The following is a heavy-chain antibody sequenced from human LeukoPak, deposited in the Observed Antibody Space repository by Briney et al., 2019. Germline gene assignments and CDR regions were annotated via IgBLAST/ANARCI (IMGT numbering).Heavy chain of an antibody. CDR3: ARHKQYQLLTLYNWFDP. Sequence: GESLKISCKGSGYSFTSYWIGWVRQMPGKGLEWMGIIYPGDSDTRYSPSFQGQVTISADKSISTAYLQWSSLKASDTAMYYCARHKQYQLLTLYNWFDPWGQGTLVTVSS. CDR1: GYSFTSYW. D-gene: IGHD2-2*01. CDR2: IYPGDSDT. J-gene: IGHJ5*02. V-gene: IGHV5-51*01.